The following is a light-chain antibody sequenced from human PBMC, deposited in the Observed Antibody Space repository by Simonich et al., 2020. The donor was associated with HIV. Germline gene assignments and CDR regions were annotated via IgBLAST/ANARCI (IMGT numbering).Light chain of an antibody. Sequence: DIVMTQSHDSLAVSLGLRATIKCKSSRSVLYSSNNKNYLAWYQQKPGPPPRLLVYWASTRESGVPDRFSGSGSGTEFTLTISSLQAEDVAVYYCQQYYGIPLTFGGGTRVEIK. CDR1: RSVLYSSNNKNY. V-gene: IGKV4-1*01. J-gene: IGKJ4*01. CDR2: WAS. CDR3: QQYYGIPLT.